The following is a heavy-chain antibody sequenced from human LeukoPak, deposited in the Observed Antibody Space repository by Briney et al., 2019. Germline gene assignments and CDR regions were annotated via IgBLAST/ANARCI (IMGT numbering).Heavy chain of an antibody. CDR2: IKQDGSEK. V-gene: IGHV3-7*01. CDR3: ARDPSYDILTGYKYAFDV. D-gene: IGHD3-9*01. J-gene: IGHJ3*01. CDR1: GFTFSMYW. Sequence: PGGSLRLSCAASGFTFSMYWMNWVRQAPGKGLEWVANIKQDGSEKFYVGSVKGRFTISRDNAKNSLYLQMNSLRAEDTAVYYCARDPSYDILTGYKYAFDVWGQGTMVTVSS.